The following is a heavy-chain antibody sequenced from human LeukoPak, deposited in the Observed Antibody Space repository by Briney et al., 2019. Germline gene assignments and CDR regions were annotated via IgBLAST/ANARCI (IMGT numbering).Heavy chain of an antibody. D-gene: IGHD3-10*01. J-gene: IGHJ6*04. CDR3: ARDQNYYGSGSYAPYYYYGMDV. CDR2: INSDGSST. V-gene: IGHV3-74*01. Sequence: GGSLRLSCAASGFTFSSYAMSWVRQAPGKGLVWVSRINSDGSSTSYADSVKGRFTISRDNAKNTLYLQMNSLRAEDTAVYYCARDQNYYGSGSYAPYYYYGMDVWGKGTTVTVSS. CDR1: GFTFSSYA.